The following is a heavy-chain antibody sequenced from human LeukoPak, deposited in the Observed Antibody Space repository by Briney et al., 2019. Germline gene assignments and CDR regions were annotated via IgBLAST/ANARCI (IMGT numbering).Heavy chain of an antibody. Sequence: SETLSLTCTVSGGSISSGSYYWSWIRQPAGKGLEWIGRIYTSGSTNYNPSLKSRVTISIDTSKNQVSLKMSSVTAADTAVYYCAKSGGYGLIDYWGQGTLVTVSS. CDR1: GGSISSGSYY. J-gene: IGHJ4*01. CDR3: AKSGGYGLIDY. CDR2: IYTSGST. D-gene: IGHD6-25*01. V-gene: IGHV4-61*02.